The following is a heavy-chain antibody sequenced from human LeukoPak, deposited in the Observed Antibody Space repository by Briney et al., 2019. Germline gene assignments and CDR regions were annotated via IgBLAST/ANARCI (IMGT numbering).Heavy chain of an antibody. J-gene: IGHJ5*02. D-gene: IGHD1-1*01. CDR2: VYYSGST. CDR3: ARETLEGKFDP. Sequence: SETLSLTCNISAGSIRNYYWTWFRQPPGKGLEWIGYVYYSGSTNYNPSLKSRVTISMGTSKNQFSLKLSSVTAADTAVYYCARETLEGKFDPWGQGILVTVSS. V-gene: IGHV4-59*01. CDR1: AGSIRNYY.